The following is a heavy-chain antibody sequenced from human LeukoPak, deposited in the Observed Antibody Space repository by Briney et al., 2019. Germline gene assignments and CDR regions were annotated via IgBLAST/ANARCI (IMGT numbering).Heavy chain of an antibody. CDR2: IYYSGST. CDR1: GGSISSYY. J-gene: IGHJ5*02. CDR3: ARDYGENWFDP. D-gene: IGHD4-17*01. Sequence: PSETLSLTCTVSGGSISSYYWSWIRQPPGKGLEWIGYIYYSGSTNYNPSLKSRVTISVDTSKNQFSLKLSSVTAADTAVYYCARDYGENWFDPWGQGTLVTVSS. V-gene: IGHV4-59*12.